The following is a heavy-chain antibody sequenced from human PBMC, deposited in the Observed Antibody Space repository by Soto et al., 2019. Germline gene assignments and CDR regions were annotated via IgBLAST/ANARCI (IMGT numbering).Heavy chain of an antibody. CDR3: ARDGDSSGWYRVWYFDL. V-gene: IGHV1-18*01. D-gene: IGHD6-19*01. CDR1: GYTFTIYG. Sequence: GXSVKVAFNASGYTFTIYGISLVRQTPGQGLEWMGWISAYNGNTNYAQKLQGRVTMTTDTSTSTAYMELRSLRSDDTAVYYCARDGDSSGWYRVWYFDLWGRGTLVTVSS. J-gene: IGHJ2*01. CDR2: ISAYNGNT.